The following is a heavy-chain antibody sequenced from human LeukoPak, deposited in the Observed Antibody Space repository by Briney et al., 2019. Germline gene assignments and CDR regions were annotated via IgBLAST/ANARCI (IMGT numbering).Heavy chain of an antibody. CDR2: IYTSGSS. D-gene: IGHD2-2*01. CDR3: ARVGPAADFDS. J-gene: IGHJ4*02. V-gene: IGHV4-61*02. Sequence: SQTLSLTCTVSGGSLSSGSYYWSWVRQPAGKGLEWIGRIYTSGSSKYNPSLKSRVTISVDTSKNQFTLKLTSVTAADTAVYCCARVGPAADFDSWGQGTLVTVSS. CDR1: GGSLSSGSYY.